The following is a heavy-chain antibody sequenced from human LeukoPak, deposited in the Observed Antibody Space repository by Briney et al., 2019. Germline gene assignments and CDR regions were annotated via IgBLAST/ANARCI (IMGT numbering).Heavy chain of an antibody. V-gene: IGHV3-74*01. D-gene: IGHD3-10*01. CDR1: GFTFSSYW. Sequence: GGSLRLSCAASGFTFSSYWMHWVRQAPGKGLVWVSRINSDGSSTSYADSVKGRFTISRDNAKNTLYLQMNSLRAEDTAVYYCAKFPALLWFGELSNGAIDYWGQGTLVTVSS. J-gene: IGHJ4*02. CDR3: AKFPALLWFGELSNGAIDY. CDR2: INSDGSST.